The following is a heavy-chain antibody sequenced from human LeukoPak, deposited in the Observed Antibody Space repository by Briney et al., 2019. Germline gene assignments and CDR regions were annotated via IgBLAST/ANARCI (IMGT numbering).Heavy chain of an antibody. J-gene: IGHJ4*02. CDR1: GFTFSDNY. Sequence: GGSLRLSCAASGFTFSDNYMSWIRQAPGKGLEWLSYISGSSSYTNYADSVKGRFTISRDNAKNSLYLQMNSLRAEDTAVYYCAKYGDSSNTFDYWGQGTLVTVSS. CDR3: AKYGDSSNTFDY. V-gene: IGHV3-11*03. CDR2: ISGSSSYT. D-gene: IGHD6-13*01.